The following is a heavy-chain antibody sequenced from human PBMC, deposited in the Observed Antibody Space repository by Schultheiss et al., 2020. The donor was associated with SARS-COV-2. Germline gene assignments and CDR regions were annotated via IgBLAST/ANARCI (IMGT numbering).Heavy chain of an antibody. J-gene: IGHJ6*02. Sequence: SETLSLTCTVSGGSISSGGYYWSWIRQHPGKGLEWIGSIYYSGSTYYNPSLKSRVTMSVDTSKNQFSLKLSSVTAADTAVYYCARDPSTDYGDYVDYYYYGMDVWGQGTTVTVSS. CDR2: IYYSGST. CDR1: GGSISSGGYY. CDR3: ARDPSTDYGDYVDYYYYGMDV. V-gene: IGHV4-39*07. D-gene: IGHD4-17*01.